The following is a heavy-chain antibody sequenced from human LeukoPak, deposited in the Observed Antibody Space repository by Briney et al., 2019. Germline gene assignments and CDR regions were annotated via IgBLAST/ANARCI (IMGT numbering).Heavy chain of an antibody. Sequence: SETLSLTCTVSGGSISSSSYYWGWIRQPPGKGLEWIGSIYYSGGTYYNPSLKSRVTISVDTSKNQFSLKLSSVTAADTAVYYCARLDSSGYYSVDYWGQGTLVTVSS. J-gene: IGHJ4*02. V-gene: IGHV4-39*01. CDR3: ARLDSSGYYSVDY. D-gene: IGHD3-22*01. CDR2: IYYSGGT. CDR1: GGSISSSSYY.